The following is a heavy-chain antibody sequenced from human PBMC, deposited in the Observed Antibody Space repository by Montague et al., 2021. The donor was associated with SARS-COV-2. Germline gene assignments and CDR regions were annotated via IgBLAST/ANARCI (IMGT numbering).Heavy chain of an antibody. J-gene: IGHJ3*01. V-gene: IGHV4-39*07. CDR3: AKDGEALAWGTFVG. D-gene: IGHD3-10*01. CDR2: VDYSGLT. Sequence: SETLSLTCTVSRDSISSHNYFWAWIRQPPGKGLEWIGSVDYSGLTFYNPSLESRVTISVDTSKKQFSLKVNSVTAADTVVYYCAKDGEALAWGTFVGWGQGRLVRVSP. CDR1: RDSISSHNYF.